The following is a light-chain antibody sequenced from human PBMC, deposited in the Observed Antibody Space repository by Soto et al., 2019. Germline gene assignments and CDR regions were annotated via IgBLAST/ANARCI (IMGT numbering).Light chain of an antibody. V-gene: IGLV2-14*03. Sequence: QPVLTQPASVSGSPGQSIAISCTGTSSDVGAYNAVSWYQQHPGRAPKLMIHDVSDRPSGVSNRFSGSKSGNTASLTISGLQAEDEADYYCSSYTSSSTYVFGPGTKLTVL. CDR3: SSYTSSSTYV. J-gene: IGLJ1*01. CDR1: SSDVGAYNA. CDR2: DVS.